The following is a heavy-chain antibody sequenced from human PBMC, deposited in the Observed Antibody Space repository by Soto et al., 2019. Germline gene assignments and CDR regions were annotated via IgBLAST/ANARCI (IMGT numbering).Heavy chain of an antibody. Sequence: QVQLVQSGAEEKKPGASVRVSCKASGYTFTSYAMHWVRQAPGQRLEWMGWINAGNGNTKYSQKFQGRVTITRDTSASTAYMELSSLRSEDTAVYYCARGVAPYYFDYWGQGTLVTVSS. V-gene: IGHV1-3*05. CDR1: GYTFTSYA. CDR2: INAGNGNT. J-gene: IGHJ4*02. CDR3: ARGVAPYYFDY. D-gene: IGHD2-15*01.